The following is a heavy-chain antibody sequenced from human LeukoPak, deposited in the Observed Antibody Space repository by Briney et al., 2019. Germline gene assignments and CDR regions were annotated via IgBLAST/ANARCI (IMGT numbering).Heavy chain of an antibody. CDR2: ISYDGSNK. CDR3: ARGGAKLRFLEWLPYYFDY. D-gene: IGHD3-3*01. CDR1: GFTFSSYA. Sequence: GGSLRLSCAASGFTFSSYAMHWVRQAPGKGLEWVAVISYDGSNKYYADSVKGRFTISRDNSKNTLYLQMNSLRAEDTAVYYCARGGAKLRFLEWLPYYFDYWGQGTLVTVSS. V-gene: IGHV3-30-3*01. J-gene: IGHJ4*02.